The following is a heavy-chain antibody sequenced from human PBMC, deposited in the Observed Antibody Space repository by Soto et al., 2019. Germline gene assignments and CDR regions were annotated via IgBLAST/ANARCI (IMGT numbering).Heavy chain of an antibody. V-gene: IGHV4-39*01. CDR2: VTQSGSS. Sequence: QLHLQESGPGLVKPSETLSLICSVSDDSISSDIYYWGWVRQPPEKGLEWLGAVTQSGSSDYSPSLRSRLTMSIDTSKNQFSLQLSSVTAADTAVYYCARRVAGSMSDHWGQGILVTISS. D-gene: IGHD3-3*01. CDR1: DDSISSDIYY. J-gene: IGHJ5*02. CDR3: ARRVAGSMSDH.